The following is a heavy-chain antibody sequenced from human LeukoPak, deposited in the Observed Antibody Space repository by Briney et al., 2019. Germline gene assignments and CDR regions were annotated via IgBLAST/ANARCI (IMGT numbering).Heavy chain of an antibody. V-gene: IGHV3-9*01. CDR1: GFIFDDYA. CDR3: ARDLTAVAPI. J-gene: IGHJ3*02. CDR2: ISWNSGNI. D-gene: IGHD6-13*01. Sequence: GGSLRLSCATSGFIFDDYAMHWVRQAPGKGLEWVSGISWNSGNIGYADSVKGRFTISRDNAKNSLYLQMNSLRAEDTAVYYCARDLTAVAPIWGQGTMVTVSS.